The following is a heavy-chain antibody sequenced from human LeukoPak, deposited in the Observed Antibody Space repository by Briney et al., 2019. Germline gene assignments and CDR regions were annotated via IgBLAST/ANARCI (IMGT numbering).Heavy chain of an antibody. J-gene: IGHJ4*02. D-gene: IGHD4-23*01. CDR2: INSDGSTT. V-gene: IGHV3-74*01. Sequence: GGSLGLSCAASGFTFSYYWMYWVRQAPGKGLVWVSRINSDGSTTSYADSVKGRFTISRDNAKNTLCLQMNSLRADDTAVYYCARDSGYGGNSDYWGQGTLVTVSS. CDR3: ARDSGYGGNSDY. CDR1: GFTFSYYW.